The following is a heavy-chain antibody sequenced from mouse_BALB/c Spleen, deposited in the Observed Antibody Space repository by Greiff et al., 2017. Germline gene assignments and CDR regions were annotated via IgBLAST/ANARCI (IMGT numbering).Heavy chain of an antibody. CDR3: ARRVVTTVVATRAMDY. J-gene: IGHJ4*01. CDR1: GYSITSDYA. CDR2: ISYSGST. D-gene: IGHD1-1*01. V-gene: IGHV3-2*02. Sequence: VQLKESGPGLVKPSQSLSLTCTVTGYSITSDYAWNWIRQFPGNKLEWMGYISYSGSTSYNPSLKSRISITRDTSKNQFFLQLNSVTTEDTATYYCARRVVTTVVATRAMDYWGQGTSVTVSS.